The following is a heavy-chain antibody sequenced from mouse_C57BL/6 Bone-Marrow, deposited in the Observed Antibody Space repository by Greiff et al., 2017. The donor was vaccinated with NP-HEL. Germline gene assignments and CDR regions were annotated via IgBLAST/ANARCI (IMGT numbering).Heavy chain of an antibody. CDR2: IYPGSGNT. CDR1: GYTFTSYW. V-gene: IGHV1-76*01. Sequence: QVQLQQPGAELVKPGASVKLSCKASGYTFTSYWMHWVKQRPGRGLEWIARIYPGSGNTYYNEKFKGKATLTAEKSSSTAYMQLSSLTSEDSAVYFCARDYGSSHWYFDVWGTGTTVTVSS. J-gene: IGHJ1*03. D-gene: IGHD1-1*01. CDR3: ARDYGSSHWYFDV.